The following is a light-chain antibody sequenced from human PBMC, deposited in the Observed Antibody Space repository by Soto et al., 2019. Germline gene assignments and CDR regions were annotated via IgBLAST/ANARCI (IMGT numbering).Light chain of an antibody. CDR1: QGISSY. CDR2: AAS. V-gene: IGKV1-8*01. J-gene: IGKJ1*01. Sequence: AIRMTQSPSSVSASTGERVTITCRASQGISSYLAWYQQKPGKAPKLLIYAASTLQSGVPSRFSGSGSGTDFTLTISCLQSEDFATYYCQQYYSYPRTFGQGTKVEIK. CDR3: QQYYSYPRT.